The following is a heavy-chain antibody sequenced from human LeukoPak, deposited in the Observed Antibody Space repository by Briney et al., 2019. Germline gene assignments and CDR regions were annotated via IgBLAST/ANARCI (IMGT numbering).Heavy chain of an antibody. CDR1: GGTFSSYV. D-gene: IGHD3-3*01. Sequence: ASVKVSCKASGGTFSSYVINWVRQAPGQGLEWMGGIVPLFGTTNYAQKFQGRVTFSADESASTAYMEVSSLRSEDTAIYYCAREVRDFWSGPSHHYMDVWGKGTMVTVPS. V-gene: IGHV1-69*01. CDR2: IVPLFGTT. CDR3: AREVRDFWSGPSHHYMDV. J-gene: IGHJ6*03.